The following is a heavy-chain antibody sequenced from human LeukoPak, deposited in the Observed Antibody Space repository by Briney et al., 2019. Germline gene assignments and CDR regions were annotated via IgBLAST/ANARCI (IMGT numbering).Heavy chain of an antibody. D-gene: IGHD1-26*01. CDR3: ATARWESSDLDY. CDR1: GYSISSGYY. J-gene: IGHJ4*02. CDR2: IYHSGRT. Sequence: SETLSLTCTVSGYSISSGYYWGWIRQPPGKGLEWIGSIYHSGRTFYNPSLKSRVTISVDTSKNQFSLKLTSVTAADTAMYYCATARWESSDLDYWGQGTLVTVSS. V-gene: IGHV4-38-2*02.